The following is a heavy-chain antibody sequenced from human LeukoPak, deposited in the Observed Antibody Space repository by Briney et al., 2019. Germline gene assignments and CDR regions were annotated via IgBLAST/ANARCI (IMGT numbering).Heavy chain of an antibody. CDR3: ARGGHYCSSTSCYGDFDY. D-gene: IGHD2-2*01. V-gene: IGHV4-39*01. CDR1: GGSISSSSYY. CDR2: IYYSGST. Sequence: PSETLSLTCTVSGGSISSSSYYWGWIRQPPGKGLEWIGSIYYSGSTYYNPSLKSRVTISVDTSKNQFSLKLSSVTAADTAVYYCARGGHYCSSTSCYGDFDYWGQGTLVTVSS. J-gene: IGHJ4*02.